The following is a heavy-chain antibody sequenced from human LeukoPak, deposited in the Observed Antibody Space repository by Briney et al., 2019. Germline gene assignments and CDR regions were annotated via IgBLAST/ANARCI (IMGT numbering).Heavy chain of an antibody. CDR1: GFTFSSYA. V-gene: IGHV3-30-3*01. Sequence: GGSLRLSCAASGFTFSSYAMHWVRQAPGKGLEWVAVISYDGSNKYYADSVKGRFTISRDNSKNTLYLQMNSLRAADTAVYYCARSRTIWVVTATVDYWGQGTLVTVSS. D-gene: IGHD2-21*02. CDR2: ISYDGSNK. J-gene: IGHJ4*02. CDR3: ARSRTIWVVTATVDY.